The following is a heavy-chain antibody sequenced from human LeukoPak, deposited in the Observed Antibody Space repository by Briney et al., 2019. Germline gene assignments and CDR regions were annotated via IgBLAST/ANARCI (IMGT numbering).Heavy chain of an antibody. CDR3: VRDPGWLQVDY. J-gene: IGHJ4*02. CDR1: GYTFTDYY. CDR2: IHPPSGGT. V-gene: IGHV1-2*02. Sequence: ASVKVSCKASGYTFTDYYIHWVRQAPGQGLEWMGWIHPPSGGTNYAEKLQGRVTMARDTSISAAYMELTRLTSDDAGVYYCVRDPGWLQVDYWGQGTLLTVSS. D-gene: IGHD5-24*01.